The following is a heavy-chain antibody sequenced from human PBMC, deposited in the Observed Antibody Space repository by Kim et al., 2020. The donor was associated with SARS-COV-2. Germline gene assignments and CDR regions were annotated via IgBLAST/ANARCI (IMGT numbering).Heavy chain of an antibody. V-gene: IGHV4-4*07. J-gene: IGHJ4*02. D-gene: IGHD2-21*02. CDR3: ARENCGGDCYIFDF. Sequence: PSLASRVTMSVDTSKNRFSLRLSSVTAADTAVYFCARENCGGDCYIFDFWGQGSLVTVSS.